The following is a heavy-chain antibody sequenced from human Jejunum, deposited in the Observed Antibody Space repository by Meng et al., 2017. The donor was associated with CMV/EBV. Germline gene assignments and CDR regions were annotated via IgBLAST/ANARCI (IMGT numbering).Heavy chain of an antibody. CDR1: GDSISSGDYS. CDR2: IYYNGNA. J-gene: IGHJ4*02. Sequence: QVRLQGSGPILRNPSQTLSPTCTVSGDSISSGDYSWNWIRQSPGKGLEWIGYIYYNGNAYYNPSLQSQVSISIDTSKNEFSLNLNSVTAADTALYFCARGGIFRGIDYWGQGTLVTVSS. V-gene: IGHV4-30-4*08. CDR3: ARGGIFRGIDY. D-gene: IGHD3-10*01.